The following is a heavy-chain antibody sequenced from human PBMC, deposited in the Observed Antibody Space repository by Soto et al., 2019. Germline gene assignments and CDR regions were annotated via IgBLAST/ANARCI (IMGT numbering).Heavy chain of an antibody. J-gene: IGHJ6*02. V-gene: IGHV3-23*01. CDR3: ARDLTYYDILTGYSDYYGMDV. CDR2: ISDSGDIT. Sequence: HPGGSLRLSCAASEFTFSTYAMTWVRQAPGRGLQWVATISDSGDITYYADAVKGRFTISRDNSRNTLYLQMNNLRAEDTALYYCARDLTYYDILTGYSDYYGMDVWGQGTTVTSP. CDR1: EFTFSTYA. D-gene: IGHD3-9*01.